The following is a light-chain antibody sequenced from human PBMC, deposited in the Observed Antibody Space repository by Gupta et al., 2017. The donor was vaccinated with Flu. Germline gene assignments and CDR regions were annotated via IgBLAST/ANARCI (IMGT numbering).Light chain of an antibody. J-gene: IGLJ3*02. CDR2: EVS. CDR3: KSYTTTTWV. V-gene: IGLV2-14*01. Sequence: QSALTQPASVSGSPGQSITISCIGTSSDIGGYNYVSWFQQHPGKAPKLMIYEVSNRPSGVSNRFSGSKSGNTASLTISGLQAEDEDDYYCKSYTTTTWVFGGGTTLTVL. CDR1: SSDIGGYNY.